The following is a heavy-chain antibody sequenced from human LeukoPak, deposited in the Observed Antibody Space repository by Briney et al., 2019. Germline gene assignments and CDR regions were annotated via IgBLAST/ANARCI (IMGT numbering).Heavy chain of an antibody. CDR3: ARGVVLPDY. J-gene: IGHJ4*02. D-gene: IGHD2-15*01. V-gene: IGHV1-2*06. CDR2: INPNDSGT. CDR1: GYTFTGYY. Sequence: ASVKVSCKASGYTFTGYYMHWVRQAPGQGLEWMGRINPNDSGTKYAHKFQGRVTMSRDRSSNTAHMELNRLRSDDTAVYYCARGVVLPDYWGQGTLVIVSS.